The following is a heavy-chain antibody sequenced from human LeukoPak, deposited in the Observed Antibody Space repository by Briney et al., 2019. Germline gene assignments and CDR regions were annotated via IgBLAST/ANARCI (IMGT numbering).Heavy chain of an antibody. CDR3: AKDVRVGGGGMDV. D-gene: IGHD1-26*01. V-gene: IGHV3-23*01. CDR2: ISGSGVNT. J-gene: IGHJ6*02. CDR1: GFTFSNYA. Sequence: GGSLRLSCAASGFTFSNYAMNWVRQAPGKGLAWVSLISGSGVNTYYADSVKGRFTISRDTSKNTVSLQMNSLRGEDTAVYYCAKDVRVGGGGMDVWGQGTPVTVSS.